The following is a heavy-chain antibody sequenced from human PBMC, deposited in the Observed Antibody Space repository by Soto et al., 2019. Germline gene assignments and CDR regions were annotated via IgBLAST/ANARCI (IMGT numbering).Heavy chain of an antibody. CDR1: GGSFSGYY. Sequence: SETLSLTCAVYGGSFSGYYWSWIRQPPGKGLEWIGEINHSGSTNYNPSLKSRVTISVDTSKNQFSLKLSSVTAADTAVYYCARGRYCSSTSCYRKYYYYMDVWGKGTTVTAP. V-gene: IGHV4-34*01. J-gene: IGHJ6*03. D-gene: IGHD2-2*02. CDR3: ARGRYCSSTSCYRKYYYYMDV. CDR2: INHSGST.